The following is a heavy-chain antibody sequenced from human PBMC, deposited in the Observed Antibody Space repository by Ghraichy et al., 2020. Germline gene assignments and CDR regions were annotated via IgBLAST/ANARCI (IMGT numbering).Heavy chain of an antibody. J-gene: IGHJ6*02. CDR2: IIPIFGTA. CDR1: GGTFSSYA. Sequence: SVKVSCKASGGTFSSYAISWVRQAPGQGLEWMGGIIPIFGTANYAQKFQGRVTITADESTSTAYMELSSLRSEDTAVYYCARADCTNGVCYPYYYYYCGMDVWGQGTTVTVSS. D-gene: IGHD2-8*01. V-gene: IGHV1-69*13. CDR3: ARADCTNGVCYPYYYYYCGMDV.